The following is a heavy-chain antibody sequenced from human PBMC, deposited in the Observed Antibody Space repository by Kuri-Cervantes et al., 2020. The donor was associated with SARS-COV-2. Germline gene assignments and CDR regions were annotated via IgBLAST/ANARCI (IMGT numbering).Heavy chain of an antibody. CDR2: INHSGST. J-gene: IGHJ3*02. CDR3: ARDRKVPANRDAFHI. V-gene: IGHV4-34*01. CDR1: GGSFSGYY. D-gene: IGHD2-2*01. Sequence: SQTLSLICAVYGGSFSGYYWSWIRQPPGKGLEWIGEINHSGSTNYNPSLKSRVTISVDTSKNQFSLKLSSVTAADTAVYYCARDRKVPANRDAFHIWGPGTMVTVSS.